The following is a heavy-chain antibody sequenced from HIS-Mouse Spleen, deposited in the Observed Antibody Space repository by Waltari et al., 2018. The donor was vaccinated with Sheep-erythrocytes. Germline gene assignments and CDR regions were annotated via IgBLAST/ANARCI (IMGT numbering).Heavy chain of an antibody. Sequence: QVQLVESGGGVVQPGRSLRLSCAASGFTFSSYAMHWVRQAPGKGLEWVEVISDDGSNKYYADSVKGRFTISRDNSKNTLYLQMNSLRAEDTAVYYCARELNIVVVPVYYYGMDVWGQGTTVTVSS. CDR2: ISDDGSNK. J-gene: IGHJ6*02. CDR1: GFTFSSYA. CDR3: ARELNIVVVPVYYYGMDV. V-gene: IGHV3-30-3*01. D-gene: IGHD2-2*01.